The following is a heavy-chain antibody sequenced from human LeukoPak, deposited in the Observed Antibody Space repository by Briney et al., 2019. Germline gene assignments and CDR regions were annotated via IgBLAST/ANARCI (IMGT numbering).Heavy chain of an antibody. CDR1: APSTTISRYY. CDR3: ARGNLLASGSNLYYYYDTGF. CDR2: IYYSRST. Sequence: PSQTLSPTCPLAAPSTTISRYYCGWLRQPPWKGLEWIGIIYYSRSTHYNPCLKSRFTITVDTSKNQFSLKLNSVTAPDCAADYCARGNLLASGSNLYYYYDTGFWGKGTTVTVSS. D-gene: IGHD3-10*01. J-gene: IGHJ6*03. V-gene: IGHV4-39*07.